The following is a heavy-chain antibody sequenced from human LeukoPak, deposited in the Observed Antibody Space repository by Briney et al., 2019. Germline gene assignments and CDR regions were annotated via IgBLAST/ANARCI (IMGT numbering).Heavy chain of an antibody. CDR3: ARDPGKYYDFWSGDDHYFDY. Sequence: GGFLRLSCAASGFTFSSYSMNWVRQAPGKGREWVSSISSSSSYIYYADSVQGRFTISRDNAKNSLYLQMNSLRAEDTAVYYCARDPGKYYDFWSGDDHYFDYWGQGTLVTVSS. CDR2: ISSSSSYI. CDR1: GFTFSSYS. D-gene: IGHD3-3*01. J-gene: IGHJ4*02. V-gene: IGHV3-21*01.